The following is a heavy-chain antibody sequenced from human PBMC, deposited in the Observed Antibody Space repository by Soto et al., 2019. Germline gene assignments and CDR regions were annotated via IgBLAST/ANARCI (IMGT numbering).Heavy chain of an antibody. Sequence: QVQLVESGGGVVQPGRSLRLSCAASGFTFSSYAMHWVRQAPGKGLEWVAVIPYDGSNKYYADSVKGRFTISRDNSKNTLYLQMNSLRAEDTAVYYCANVETGYSSSWPSHADAFDIWGQGTMVTVSS. J-gene: IGHJ3*02. CDR1: GFTFSSYA. CDR3: ANVETGYSSSWPSHADAFDI. V-gene: IGHV3-30-3*01. CDR2: IPYDGSNK. D-gene: IGHD6-13*01.